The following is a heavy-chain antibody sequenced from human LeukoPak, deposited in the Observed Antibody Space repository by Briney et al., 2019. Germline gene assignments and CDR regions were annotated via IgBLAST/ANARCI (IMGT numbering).Heavy chain of an antibody. D-gene: IGHD1-14*01. CDR1: GYPFTKWE. V-gene: IGHV1-8*01. J-gene: IGHJ5*02. CDR2: VHPDNDNT. CDR3: ATGPRNDP. Sequence: GASVKVSCKTSGYPFTKWEINWVRQAAGQGLEWLGWVHPDNDNTYYAQRFRGRVTMSRDTSTTTACMELSGLRSNDTAVYFCATGPRNDPWGQGTLVTVSS.